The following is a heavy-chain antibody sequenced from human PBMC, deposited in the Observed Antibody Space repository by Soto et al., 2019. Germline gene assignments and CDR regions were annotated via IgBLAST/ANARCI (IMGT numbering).Heavy chain of an antibody. D-gene: IGHD7-27*01. CDR3: ASLVVLEDSTGDWIDP. CDR2: FIPIIGTT. Sequence: QVQLVHSWAEVKKPGSSVKVSCSASGGTISSYAITWVRQAPGQGLEWMVGFIPIIGTTNYAQKFQGRVTITADEATRNSYMEVSSLRSEDTAVYYCASLVVLEDSTGDWIDPWGHRTLVTVAS. CDR1: GGTISSYA. V-gene: IGHV1-69*01. J-gene: IGHJ5*02.